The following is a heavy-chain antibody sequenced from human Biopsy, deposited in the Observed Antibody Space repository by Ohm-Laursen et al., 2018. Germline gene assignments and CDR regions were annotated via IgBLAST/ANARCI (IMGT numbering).Heavy chain of an antibody. D-gene: IGHD3-22*01. CDR3: ARALGGYDLSAYYIDS. CDR2: IHNSGST. J-gene: IGHJ4*02. V-gene: IGHV4-59*01. CDR1: GDSLSSYF. Sequence: GTLSLTCTVSGDSLSSYFWSWIRQPPGKGLVWIGFIHNSGSTDHNPSLKSRVIVSMDVSNNDFSLKMTSVTAADTAVYYWARALGGYDLSAYYIDSWGQGTLVTVSS.